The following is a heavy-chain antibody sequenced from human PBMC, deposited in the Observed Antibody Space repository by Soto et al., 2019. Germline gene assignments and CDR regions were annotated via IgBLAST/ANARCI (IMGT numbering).Heavy chain of an antibody. Sequence: QITLKASGPTLVKPTQTLTLTCTFSGFSLSTSGVGVGWIRQPPGKGLEWLALIYWADDKRYSPSLNSRLTITKETCKNRVVFTMNIMDPVDTATSDGAHRDYSGRKGDASDIWGQGTMGTVSS. CDR1: GFSLSTSGVG. CDR2: IYWADDK. V-gene: IGHV2-5*02. CDR3: AHRDYSGRKGDASDI. J-gene: IGHJ3*02. D-gene: IGHD1-26*01.